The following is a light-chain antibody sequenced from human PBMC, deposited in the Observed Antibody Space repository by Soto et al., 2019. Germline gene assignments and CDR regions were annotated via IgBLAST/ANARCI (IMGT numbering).Light chain of an antibody. CDR1: SSDVGGYNY. CDR2: DVN. Sequence: QSALTQPASVSGSPGQSITISCTGTSSDVGGYNYVYWYQQHPGKAPKLMIYDVNNRPSGVSNRFSGSKSGNTASLTISGLQAEDEADYYCSSYTSSSTPHYVFGTGTKLTVL. CDR3: SSYTSSSTPHYV. V-gene: IGLV2-14*01. J-gene: IGLJ1*01.